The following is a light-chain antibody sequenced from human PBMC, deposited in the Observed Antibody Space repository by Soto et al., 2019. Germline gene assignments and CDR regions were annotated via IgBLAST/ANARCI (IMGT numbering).Light chain of an antibody. V-gene: IGKV3-15*01. CDR2: GAS. Sequence: EIVMTQSPATLSVSPGERATLSCRASQSVSSNLAWYQQNPGQAPRLLIYGASTRSTGIPTRFSGSGCVTEFTLTISSLQSEDLAVSYCQHYNNWPFTFGPGTKVYIK. CDR1: QSVSSN. J-gene: IGKJ3*01. CDR3: QHYNNWPFT.